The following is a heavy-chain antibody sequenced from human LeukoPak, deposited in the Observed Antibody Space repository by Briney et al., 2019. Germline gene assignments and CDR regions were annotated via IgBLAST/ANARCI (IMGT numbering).Heavy chain of an antibody. D-gene: IGHD2-2*01. CDR3: ARAKYQLLFSYYYGMDV. CDR2: INHSGST. V-gene: IGHV4-34*01. J-gene: IGHJ6*02. Sequence: SETLSLTCAVYGGSFSGYYWSWIRQPPGKGLEWIGEINHSGSTNYNPSLKSRVTISVDKSKNQFSLKLSSVTAADTAVYYCARAKYQLLFSYYYGMDVWGQGTTVTVSS. CDR1: GGSFSGYY.